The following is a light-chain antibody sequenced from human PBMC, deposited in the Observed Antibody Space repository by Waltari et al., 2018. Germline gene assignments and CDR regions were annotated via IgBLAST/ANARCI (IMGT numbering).Light chain of an antibody. CDR1: KIGDKR. CDR2: YDT. CDR3: QVWDNDSGLVL. J-gene: IGLJ2*01. V-gene: IGLV3-21*04. Sequence: SYVVTQPPSLSVAPGETAKVTCGGFKIGDKRVQWYQQKPGQAPVLVTYYDTDRPSGIPERFSGSNSGNTATLTISGVEAGDEADYYCQVWDNDSGLVLFGGGTKVTVL.